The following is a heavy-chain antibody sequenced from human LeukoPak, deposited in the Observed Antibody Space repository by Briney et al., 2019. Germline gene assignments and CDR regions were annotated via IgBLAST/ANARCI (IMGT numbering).Heavy chain of an antibody. V-gene: IGHV1-2*02. Sequence: PTASVKVSCKASGYTFTANYLHWVRRAPGQGLEWMGWINPHSGDTNYAQEFQGRVTMTRDKSISTAYLELSRLKSDDTAVYYCARVWLSGLDFWGQGTLVTVSS. CDR1: GYTFTANY. CDR3: ARVWLSGLDF. CDR2: INPHSGDT. J-gene: IGHJ4*02. D-gene: IGHD2-8*02.